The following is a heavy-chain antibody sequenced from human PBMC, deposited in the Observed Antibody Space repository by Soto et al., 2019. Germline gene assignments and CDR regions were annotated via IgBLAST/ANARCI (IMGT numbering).Heavy chain of an antibody. CDR2: IYYSGST. J-gene: IGHJ4*02. CDR1: GGSISSTGYY. CDR3: ARATVINPLYFDY. V-gene: IGHV4-39*07. D-gene: IGHD4-17*01. Sequence: PSETLSLTCTVSGGSISSTGYYWGWIRQPPGKGLEWIGSIYYSGSTYYNPSLKSRVTISVDTSKNQFSLKLSSVTAADTAVYYCARATVINPLYFDYWGQGTLVTVSS.